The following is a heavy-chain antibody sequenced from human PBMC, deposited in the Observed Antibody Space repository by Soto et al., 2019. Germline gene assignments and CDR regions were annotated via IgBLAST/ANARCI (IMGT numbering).Heavy chain of an antibody. CDR1: GYTFTSYY. Sequence: ASLKVSCKASGYTFTSYYMHWVRQAPGQGLEWMGIINPSGGSTSYAQKFQGRVTMTRDTSTSTVYMELSSLRSEDTAVYYCARDLVLAGSGSYYRYYYYGMDVWGQGTTVTVSS. CDR2: INPSGGST. J-gene: IGHJ6*02. D-gene: IGHD3-10*01. V-gene: IGHV1-46*01. CDR3: ARDLVLAGSGSYYRYYYYGMDV.